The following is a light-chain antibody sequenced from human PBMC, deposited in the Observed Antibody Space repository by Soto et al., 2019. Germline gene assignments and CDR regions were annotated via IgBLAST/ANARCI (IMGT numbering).Light chain of an antibody. CDR1: QSISSW. Sequence: DIQMTQSPSTLPASVGDRVTITCRASQSISSWLAWYQQKPGKAPKLLIYKASSLKSGVPSRFSGSGSGTEFTLTISSLQPDDFATYYCQQYNSYSPRYTFGQGTKLEIK. CDR3: QQYNSYSPRYT. CDR2: KAS. J-gene: IGKJ2*01. V-gene: IGKV1-5*03.